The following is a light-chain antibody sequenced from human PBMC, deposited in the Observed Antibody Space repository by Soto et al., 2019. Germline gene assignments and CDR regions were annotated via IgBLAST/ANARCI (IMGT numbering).Light chain of an antibody. CDR2: DAS. CDR1: QGITNS. V-gene: IGKV1-13*02. CDR3: QQSNTYPIA. Sequence: AIQLTQSPSSLSASVGDRVTITCRASQGITNSLAWYQQQPGKAPKLLIYDASILENGVPSKFSGSGSGTDFTLTISSLQPEDFATYYCQQSNTYPIAFGQGTLLEMK. J-gene: IGKJ5*01.